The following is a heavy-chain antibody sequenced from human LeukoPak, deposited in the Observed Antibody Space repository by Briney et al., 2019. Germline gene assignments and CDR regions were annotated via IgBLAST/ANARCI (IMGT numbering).Heavy chain of an antibody. CDR3: ARTSGYSYGREVDY. CDR1: GGTFSSYA. V-gene: IGHV1-69*13. Sequence: SVKVSCKASGGTFSSYAISWVRQAPGQGLEWMGGIILIFGTANYAQKFQGRVTITADESTSTAYMELSSLRSKDTAVYYCARTSGYSYGREVDYWGQGTLVTVSS. D-gene: IGHD5-18*01. CDR2: IILIFGTA. J-gene: IGHJ4*02.